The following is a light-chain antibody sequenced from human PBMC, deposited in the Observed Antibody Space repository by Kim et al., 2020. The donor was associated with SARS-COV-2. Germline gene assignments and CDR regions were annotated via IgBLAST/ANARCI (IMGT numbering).Light chain of an antibody. CDR2: RNN. CDR1: RSNIGSNS. V-gene: IGLV1-47*01. J-gene: IGLJ3*02. Sequence: QSVLTQPPSASATPGQKVTISCSGSRSNIGSNSVYWYQQLPGTAPKLIIYRNNKCPSGIPDRFSGSKSGTSATLAITGLRTEDEADYYCAAWDSSLSVWVFGGGTKVTVL. CDR3: AAWDSSLSVWV.